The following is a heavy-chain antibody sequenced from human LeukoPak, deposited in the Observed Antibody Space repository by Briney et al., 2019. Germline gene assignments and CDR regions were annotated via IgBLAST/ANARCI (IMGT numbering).Heavy chain of an antibody. CDR3: AKERRAYDPWYFDL. V-gene: IGHV3-23*01. CDR2: ISSGGST. Sequence: PGGSLTLSCVASGFTFNNYAMSWVRQALGQGLEWVSAISSGGSTSYADSAKGRFTISRDNSQDTLSLQMNSLRVEDTAVYYRAKERRAYDPWYFDLWGRGTLVTVSS. J-gene: IGHJ2*01. D-gene: IGHD5-12*01. CDR1: GFTFNNYA.